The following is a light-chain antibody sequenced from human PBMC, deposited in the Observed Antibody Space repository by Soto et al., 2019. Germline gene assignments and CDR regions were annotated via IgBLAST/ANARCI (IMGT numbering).Light chain of an antibody. J-gene: IGKJ4*01. CDR2: VAS. CDR1: QSVSSN. CDR3: QQYNKWPLT. Sequence: EIVMTQSPATLSVSPGERVTLSCRASQSVSSNLAWYQQKPGQAPRLLIYVASTRATDIPARFSGSGSGTEFTLTISSLQSEDFPLYYCQQYNKWPLTFGRGTKVQIK. V-gene: IGKV3-15*01.